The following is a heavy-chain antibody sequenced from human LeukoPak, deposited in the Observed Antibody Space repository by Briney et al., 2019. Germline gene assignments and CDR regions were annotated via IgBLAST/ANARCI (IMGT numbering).Heavy chain of an antibody. CDR3: AKDFGPRGVGATPQY. CDR2: ISRSGSTI. CDR1: GGTFSSYE. Sequence: PGGSLRLSCAASGGTFSSYEMNWVRQAPGKGLEWVSYISRSGSTIYYADSVKGRFTISRDSGTNSLYLQMNRLRTEDTGFYYCAKDFGPRGVGATPQYWGQGTVVIVSS. V-gene: IGHV3-48*03. J-gene: IGHJ4*02. D-gene: IGHD1-26*01.